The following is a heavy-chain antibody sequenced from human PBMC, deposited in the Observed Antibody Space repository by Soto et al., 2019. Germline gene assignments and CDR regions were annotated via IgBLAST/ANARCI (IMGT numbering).Heavy chain of an antibody. CDR3: ATRGGYCSGGSCYSGYYYYYYMDV. Sequence: ETLSLTCTISGGSISSYYWSRIRQPPGKGLEWIGYIYYSGSTNYNPSLKSRVTISVDTSKNQFSLKLSSVTAADTAVYYCATRGGYCSGGSCYSGYYYYYYMDVWGKGTTVTVSS. CDR2: IYYSGST. CDR1: GGSISSYY. V-gene: IGHV4-59*08. D-gene: IGHD2-15*01. J-gene: IGHJ6*03.